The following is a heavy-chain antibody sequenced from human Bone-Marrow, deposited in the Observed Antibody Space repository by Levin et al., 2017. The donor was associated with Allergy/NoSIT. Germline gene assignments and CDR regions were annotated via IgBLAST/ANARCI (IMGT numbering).Heavy chain of an antibody. Sequence: GGSLRLSCVGYGFTFSKYAMHWVRQAPGKGLEWVAVLSSDGQNKHYAESVKGRFTISRDNSKNTLYLQMNSLTPEDTAVYYCARVQWQIRASDYWGQGTLVAVSS. V-gene: IGHV3-30*01. D-gene: IGHD6-19*01. CDR2: LSSDGQNK. J-gene: IGHJ4*02. CDR1: GFTFSKYA. CDR3: ARVQWQIRASDY.